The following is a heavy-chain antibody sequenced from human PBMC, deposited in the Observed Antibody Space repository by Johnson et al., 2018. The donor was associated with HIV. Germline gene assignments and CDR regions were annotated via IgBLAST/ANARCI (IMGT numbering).Heavy chain of an antibody. CDR2: ISYSGSST. V-gene: IGHV3-23*04. D-gene: IGHD2-15*01. J-gene: IGHJ3*01. Sequence: MMLVESGGGLVQPGGSLRLSCAASGFSFDSHAINWVRQAPGKGLQWVSAISYSGSSTYYADSVKGRFTISRDNSRSTVYLHMINLRADDTAAFHCARTTISCCGVTGRCFHVWG. CDR1: GFSFDSHA. CDR3: ARTTISCCGVTGRCFHV.